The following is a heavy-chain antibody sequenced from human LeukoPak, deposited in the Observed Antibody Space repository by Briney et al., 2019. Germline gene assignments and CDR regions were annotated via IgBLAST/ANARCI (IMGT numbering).Heavy chain of an antibody. CDR3: AKSTTGYSSRGYFFEY. CDR1: GFTYTTYA. J-gene: IGHJ4*02. CDR2: MTSGGST. D-gene: IGHD5-12*01. Sequence: GGCLRLSCEASGFTYTTYAMNWVRQAPGEGLEWLSSMTSGGSTYYAECGKCRFTISRDNSEDTLYMHMNSLRAEDTAVYFRAKSTTGYSSRGYFFEYWGQGTLVTVSS. V-gene: IGHV3-23*01.